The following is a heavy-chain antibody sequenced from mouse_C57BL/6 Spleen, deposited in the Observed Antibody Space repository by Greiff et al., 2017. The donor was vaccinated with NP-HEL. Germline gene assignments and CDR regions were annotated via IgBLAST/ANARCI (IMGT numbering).Heavy chain of an antibody. J-gene: IGHJ1*03. CDR1: GYTFTSYW. D-gene: IGHD1-1*01. V-gene: IGHV1-74*01. Sequence: QVQLKQPGAELVKPGASVKVSCKASGYTFTSYWMHWVKQRPGQGLEWIGRIHPSDSDTNYNQKFKGKATLTVDKSSSTAYMQLSSLTSEDSAVYYCAMPVYYGSSGYFDVWGTGTTVTVSS. CDR2: IHPSDSDT. CDR3: AMPVYYGSSGYFDV.